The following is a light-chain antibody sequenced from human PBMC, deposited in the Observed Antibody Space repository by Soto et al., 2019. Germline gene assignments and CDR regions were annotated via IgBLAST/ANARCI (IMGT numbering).Light chain of an antibody. V-gene: IGLV2-14*01. Sequence: QSVLTQPASVSGSPGQSITIPCTGTSSDVGAYNYVSWYQQHPDKAPKLIIYDVSNRPSGVSNRFSGSKSGNTASLTISGFQTEDEADYYCSSYTTSSTLYVFGTGTKVTVL. CDR1: SSDVGAYNY. CDR3: SSYTTSSTLYV. J-gene: IGLJ1*01. CDR2: DVS.